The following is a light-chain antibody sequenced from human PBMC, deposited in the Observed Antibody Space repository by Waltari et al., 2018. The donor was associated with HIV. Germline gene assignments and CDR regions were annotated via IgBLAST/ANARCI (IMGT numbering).Light chain of an antibody. CDR3: QQRYNWPLT. Sequence: EIVLRQSPVTLSLSPGQRATLSCRASQSIASQLAWYQQKPGQSPRLLVYDTSNRATGIPARFSVSGSGTDFTLAISSLEPEDFAVYYCQQRYNWPLTFGGGTKVEIK. CDR2: DTS. J-gene: IGKJ4*01. V-gene: IGKV3-11*01. CDR1: QSIASQ.